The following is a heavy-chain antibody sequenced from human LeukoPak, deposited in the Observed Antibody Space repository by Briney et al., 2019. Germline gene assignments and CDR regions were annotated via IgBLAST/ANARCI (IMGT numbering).Heavy chain of an antibody. V-gene: IGHV4-34*01. CDR2: TNHSGST. D-gene: IGHD5-24*01. J-gene: IGHJ3*02. CDR3: ASPPITADAFDI. Sequence: SETLSLTCAVYGGSFSGYYWSWIRQPPGKGLEWIGETNHSGSTNYNPSLKSRVTISVDTSKNQFSLKLSSVTAADTAVYYCASPPITADAFDIWGQGTMVTVSS. CDR1: GGSFSGYY.